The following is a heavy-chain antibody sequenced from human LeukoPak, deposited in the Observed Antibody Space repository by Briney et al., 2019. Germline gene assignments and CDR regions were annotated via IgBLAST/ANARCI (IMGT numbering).Heavy chain of an antibody. V-gene: IGHV1-2*02. CDR3: ARHPYSGSYHFDY. J-gene: IGHJ4*02. CDR2: INPNGGGT. Sequence: ASVKVSCKASGYTFTGYYMHWVRQAPGQGLEWMGWINPNGGGTNSAQKFQGRVTMTRDTSISTAYMELSRLTSDDTAVYYCARHPYSGSYHFDYWGQGTLVTVSS. CDR1: GYTFTGYY. D-gene: IGHD1-26*01.